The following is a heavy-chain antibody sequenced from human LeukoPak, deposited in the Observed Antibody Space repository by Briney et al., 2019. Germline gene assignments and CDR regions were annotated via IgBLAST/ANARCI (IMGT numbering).Heavy chain of an antibody. Sequence: PSETLSLTCTVSGGSISSGGYYWSWIRQHPGKGLEWIVFIYYSGSTYYNPSLKSRLTISVDTSKNQFSLKLNSVTAADTAVYYCARVTYNWDYNYHFGMDVWGQGTTVTVSS. J-gene: IGHJ6*02. CDR1: GGSISSGGYY. V-gene: IGHV4-31*03. CDR3: ARVTYNWDYNYHFGMDV. CDR2: IYYSGST. D-gene: IGHD1-20*01.